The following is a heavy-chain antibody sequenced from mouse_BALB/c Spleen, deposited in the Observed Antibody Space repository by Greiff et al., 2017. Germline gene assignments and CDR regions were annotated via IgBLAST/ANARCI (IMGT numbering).Heavy chain of an antibody. CDR1: GYSFTSYY. J-gene: IGHJ4*01. V-gene: IGHV1-66*01. Sequence: QVQLQQSGPELVKPGASVKISCKASGYSFTSYYIHWVKQRPGQGLEWIGWIFPGSGNTKYNEKFKGKATLTADTSSSAAYMQLSSLTSEDSAVYFCARGGAYSNYVDAMDYWGQGTSVTVSS. CDR2: IFPGSGNT. D-gene: IGHD2-5*01. CDR3: ARGGAYSNYVDAMDY.